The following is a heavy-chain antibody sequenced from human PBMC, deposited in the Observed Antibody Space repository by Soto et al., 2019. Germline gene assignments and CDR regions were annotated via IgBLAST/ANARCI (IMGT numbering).Heavy chain of an antibody. CDR2: ISWNSGSI. D-gene: IGHD3-16*02. J-gene: IGHJ4*02. CDR3: AKVYDDYVWGSYRYGFDY. CDR1: GFTFDDYA. Sequence: EVQLVESGGGLVQPGRSLRLSCEASGFTFDDYAMHWVRQAPGKGLEWVSGISWNSGSIGYADSVKGRFTISRDNAKNSLYLQMNSLRAEDTALYYCAKVYDDYVWGSYRYGFDYWGQGTLVTVSS. V-gene: IGHV3-9*01.